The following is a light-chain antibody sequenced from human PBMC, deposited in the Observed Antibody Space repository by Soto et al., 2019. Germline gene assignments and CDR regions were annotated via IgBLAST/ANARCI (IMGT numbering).Light chain of an antibody. V-gene: IGKV4-1*01. CDR1: QSVLYSSNNTNH. Sequence: DIVMTQSPDSLAVSLGERATINCKSSQSVLYSSNNTNHLAWYQQQPGQPPKLVIYWASTRESGVPDRFSGSGSWTDFALTISSLQAEDVAVYYCYQYFSTPLTFGGGTKVEIK. CDR3: YQYFSTPLT. J-gene: IGKJ4*01. CDR2: WAS.